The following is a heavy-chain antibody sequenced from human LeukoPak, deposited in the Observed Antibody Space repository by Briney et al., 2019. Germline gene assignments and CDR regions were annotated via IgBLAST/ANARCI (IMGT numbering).Heavy chain of an antibody. V-gene: IGHV3-21*04. CDR2: ISSSSSYI. CDR1: GFTFSSYS. J-gene: IGHJ4*02. Sequence: GGSLRLSCAASGFTFSSYSMNWVRQAPGKGLEWVSSISSSSSYIYYADSVKGRFTISRDNSKNTLYLQMNSLRAEDTAVYYCAKADTALVTVPLDYWGQGTLVTVSS. CDR3: AKADTALVTVPLDY. D-gene: IGHD5-18*01.